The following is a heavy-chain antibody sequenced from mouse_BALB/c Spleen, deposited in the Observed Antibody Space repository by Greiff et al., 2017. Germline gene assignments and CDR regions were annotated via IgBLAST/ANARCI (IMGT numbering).Heavy chain of an antibody. V-gene: IGHV1S81*02. Sequence: QVQLQQPGAELVKPGASVKLSCKASGYTFTSYWMHWVKQRPGQGLEWIGEINPSNGRTNYNEKFKSKATLTVDKSSSTAYMQLSSLTSEDSAVYYCASWDWFADWGQGTLVTVSA. D-gene: IGHD4-1*01. CDR2: INPSNGRT. CDR3: ASWDWFAD. J-gene: IGHJ3*01. CDR1: GYTFTSYW.